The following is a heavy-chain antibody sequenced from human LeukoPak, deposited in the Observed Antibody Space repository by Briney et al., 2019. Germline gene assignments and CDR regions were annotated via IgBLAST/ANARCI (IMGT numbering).Heavy chain of an antibody. CDR1: GFTFGPYA. CDR3: ARDAVGNTDH. V-gene: IGHV3-48*04. CDR2: IRWVSSTI. Sequence: GGSLRLSCAASGFTFGPYAMNWVRLAQGKVLQWAAYIRWVSSTIQYSDSVTGRFTISRDNAKNSLYLQMNSLRVEDTAVYYCARDAVGNTDHWGQGTLVTVSS. J-gene: IGHJ4*02.